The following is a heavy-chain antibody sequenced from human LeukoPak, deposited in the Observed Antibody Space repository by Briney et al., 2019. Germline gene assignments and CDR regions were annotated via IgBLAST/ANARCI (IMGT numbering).Heavy chain of an antibody. D-gene: IGHD6-19*01. V-gene: IGHV3-30*18. CDR2: ISYDGSNK. CDR3: AKDRGEQWLVTSFDY. J-gene: IGHJ4*02. CDR1: GFTFSSYG. Sequence: GRSLRLSCAASGFTFSSYGMHWVRQAPGKGLEWVAVISYDGSNKYYVDSMKGRFTFSRDNSKNTLYLQMNSLRPEDTAVYYCAKDRGEQWLVTSFDYWGQGTLVTVSS.